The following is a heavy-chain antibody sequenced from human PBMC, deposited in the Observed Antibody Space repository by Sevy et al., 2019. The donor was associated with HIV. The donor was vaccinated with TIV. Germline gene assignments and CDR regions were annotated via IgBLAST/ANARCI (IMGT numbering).Heavy chain of an antibody. CDR3: ARDLFDSSAYNWFDP. CDR1: GGSISSGGHY. CDR2: IYYSGNT. J-gene: IGHJ5*02. V-gene: IGHV4-31*03. Sequence: SETLSLTCTVSGGSISSGGHYRSWIRQHPGKGLEWIGYIYYSGNTYYNPSLKSRVTISVDTSKNQFSLKLSSVTAADTAVYYCARDLFDSSAYNWFDPWGQGTLVTVSS. D-gene: IGHD3-22*01.